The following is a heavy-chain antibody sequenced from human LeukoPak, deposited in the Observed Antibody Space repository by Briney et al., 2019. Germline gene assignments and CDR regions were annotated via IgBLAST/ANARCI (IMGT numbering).Heavy chain of an antibody. CDR3: ARDHPYYYDSSGYFDY. CDR2: ISGSGGST. V-gene: IGHV3-23*01. D-gene: IGHD3-22*01. CDR1: GFTFSNYA. Sequence: PGGSLRLSCAASGFTFSNYAMSWVRQAPGKGLEWVSVISGSGGSTYYADSVKGRFTISRDNSKNTLYLQMNSLRAEDTAVYYCARDHPYYYDSSGYFDYWGQGTLVTVSS. J-gene: IGHJ4*02.